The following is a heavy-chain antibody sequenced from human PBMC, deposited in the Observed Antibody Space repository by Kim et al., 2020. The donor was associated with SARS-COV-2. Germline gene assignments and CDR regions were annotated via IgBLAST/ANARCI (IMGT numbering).Heavy chain of an antibody. V-gene: IGHV4-59*01. CDR1: GASMSSDS. CDR3: VRTKNWFDP. Sequence: SETLSLTCTVSGASMSSDSWSWIRQTPGKGLEFMGYVYYNGATNYNPSLKSRVSMSVDTSKNQFSLNVTSVTAADTAVYFCVRTKNWFDPWGQGTLVTVSS. J-gene: IGHJ5*02. CDR2: VYYNGAT.